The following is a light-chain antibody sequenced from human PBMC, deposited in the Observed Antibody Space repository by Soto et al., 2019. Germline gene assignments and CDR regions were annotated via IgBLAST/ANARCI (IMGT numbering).Light chain of an antibody. CDR1: QSILFPSDNKNY. Sequence: DIVMTQSPDSLAVSLGERATIHCKSSQSILFPSDNKNYLAWYQQKSGQPPRLLIYWASTRESGVPDRSSGRGSGTDFSLTISSLEAEDVAVYYCQQHYTTPRTFGQGTKVDIK. CDR3: QQHYTTPRT. J-gene: IGKJ1*01. CDR2: WAS. V-gene: IGKV4-1*01.